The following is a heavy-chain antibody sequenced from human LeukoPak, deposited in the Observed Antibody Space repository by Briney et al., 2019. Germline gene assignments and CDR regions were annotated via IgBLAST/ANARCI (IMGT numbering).Heavy chain of an antibody. CDR3: AGGEGYYDSSGYYYQVPFFDY. J-gene: IGHJ4*02. D-gene: IGHD3-22*01. V-gene: IGHV4-31*03. CDR2: IYYSGGT. Sequence: SRTLSLTCTVSGGSISSGGYYWSWIRQHPGKGLEWIGYIYYSGGTYYNPSLKSRVTISVDTSKNQFSLKLSSVTAADTAVYYCAGGEGYYDSSGYYYQVPFFDYWGQGTLVTVSS. CDR1: GGSISSGGYY.